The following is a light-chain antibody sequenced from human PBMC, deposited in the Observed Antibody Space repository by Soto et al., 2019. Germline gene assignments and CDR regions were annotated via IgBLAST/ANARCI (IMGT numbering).Light chain of an antibody. CDR2: SNN. CDR3: AAWDGSVPGSFV. CDR1: SSNIGRNT. V-gene: IGLV1-44*01. J-gene: IGLJ1*01. Sequence: QSALTQPPSTSGTPGQSVTISCSGSSSNIGRNTVNWYQQLPGTAPKLLIYSNNQRPSGVPDRFSGSKSGTSASLAISGLQSEDEAEYYCAAWDGSVPGSFVFVTGTKVTVL.